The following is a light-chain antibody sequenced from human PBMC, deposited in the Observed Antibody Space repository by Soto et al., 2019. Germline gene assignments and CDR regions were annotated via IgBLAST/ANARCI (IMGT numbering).Light chain of an antibody. CDR1: QTISSY. J-gene: IGKJ1*01. Sequence: DIQMTQSPSSLSASVGDRVTITSPASQTISSYLNWYQQKPGQAPKLLISTASSLRSGDPSRFTGSKSGTDFTLTISSLQVDDFATYYCQQSYGTPRTFGQGTKVEI. V-gene: IGKV1-39*01. CDR2: TAS. CDR3: QQSYGTPRT.